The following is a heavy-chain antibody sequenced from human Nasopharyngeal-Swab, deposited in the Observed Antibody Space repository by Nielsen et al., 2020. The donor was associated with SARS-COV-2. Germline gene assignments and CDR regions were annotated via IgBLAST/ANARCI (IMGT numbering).Heavy chain of an antibody. CDR3: ARAILNLGRGDYMDV. CDR2: LYTSGTT. J-gene: IGHJ6*03. D-gene: IGHD1-1*01. V-gene: IGHV4-61*02. Sequence: GKGLEWIGRLYTSGTTNYNPSRKSRVTITVDTSKDQFSLKLSSVTAADTAVYYCARAILNLGRGDYMDVWGKGTTVTVSS.